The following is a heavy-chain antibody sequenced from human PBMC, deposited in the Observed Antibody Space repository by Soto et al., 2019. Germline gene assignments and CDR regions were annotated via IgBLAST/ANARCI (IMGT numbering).Heavy chain of an antibody. J-gene: IGHJ6*03. CDR3: ARLAAARPPNYYYYMDV. V-gene: IGHV1-3*01. CDR1: GYTFTSYA. CDR2: INAGNGNT. D-gene: IGHD6-13*01. Sequence: ASVKVSCKASGYTFTSYAMHWVRQAPGQRLEWMGWINAGNGNTKYSQKFQGRVTITRDTSASTAYMELSSLRSEDTAVYYCARLAAARPPNYYYYMDVWGKGTTVTVPS.